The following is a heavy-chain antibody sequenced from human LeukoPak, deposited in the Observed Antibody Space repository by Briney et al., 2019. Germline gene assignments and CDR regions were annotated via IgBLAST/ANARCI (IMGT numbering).Heavy chain of an antibody. CDR2: INTHGSST. D-gene: IGHD6-13*01. Sequence: GGSLRLSCADSGSAFSNSWLQSVRQAPATGPAPVARINTHGSSTNYADSVKGRFTISRDNAKNTLYLQMTSLSAEDTAVYYALAGYYYYYMDVWGKGTTVTVSS. J-gene: IGHJ6*03. CDR1: GSAFSNSW. V-gene: IGHV3-74*01. CDR3: LAGYYYYYMDV.